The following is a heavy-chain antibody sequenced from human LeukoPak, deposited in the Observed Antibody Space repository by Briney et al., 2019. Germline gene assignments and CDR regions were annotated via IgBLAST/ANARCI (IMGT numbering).Heavy chain of an antibody. Sequence: GGSLRLSCAASGFTFSSYSMNWVRQAPGKGLEWVSSISSSSSYIYYADSVKGRFTISRDNAKNSLYLQMNSLRAEDTAVYYCAKDMDTMMIIFNPFWGQGTLVTVSS. D-gene: IGHD3-22*01. J-gene: IGHJ4*02. CDR2: ISSSSSYI. CDR3: AKDMDTMMIIFNPF. CDR1: GFTFSSYS. V-gene: IGHV3-21*01.